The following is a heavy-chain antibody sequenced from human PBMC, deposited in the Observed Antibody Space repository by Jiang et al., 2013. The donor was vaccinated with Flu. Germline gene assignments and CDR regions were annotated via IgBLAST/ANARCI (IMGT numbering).Heavy chain of an antibody. Sequence: GAEVKKPGASVKVSCKASGYTFTSYYMRWVRQAPGQGLEWMGIINPSGGSTSYAQKFQGRVTMTRDTSTSTVYMELSSLRSEDTAVYYCARDNFGSSWWYNWNHGGQEVDYWGQGTLVTVSS. V-gene: IGHV1-46*01. CDR2: INPSGGST. CDR1: GYTFTSYY. J-gene: IGHJ4*02. CDR3: ARDNFGSSWWYNWNHGGQEVDY. D-gene: IGHD1-14*01.